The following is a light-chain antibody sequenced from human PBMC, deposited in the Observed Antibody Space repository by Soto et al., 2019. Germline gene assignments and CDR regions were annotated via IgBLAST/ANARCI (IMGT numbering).Light chain of an antibody. CDR1: QSVSSN. CDR2: GAS. J-gene: IGKJ5*01. Sequence: EIVLTQSPGTLSLSPGERATLSCRASQSVSSNLAWYQQKPGQAPRLLIYGASTRATGIPARFSGTGSETDFTLTISGLQSDDSAVYFCQQYNNWPFSFGQGTRLEI. CDR3: QQYNNWPFS. V-gene: IGKV3-15*01.